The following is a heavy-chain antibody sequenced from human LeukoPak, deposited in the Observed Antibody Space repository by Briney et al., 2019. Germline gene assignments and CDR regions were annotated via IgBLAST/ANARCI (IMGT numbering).Heavy chain of an antibody. Sequence: SVKVSCKAAGGTFSSYAISWVRQAPGQGLEWMGRIIPIFGTANYAQKFQGRGTITTDESTITAHMELSSLSSEHTAVSYCARDSQIFGVVTPTFDYWGQGKLVTVSS. D-gene: IGHD3-3*01. J-gene: IGHJ4*02. CDR2: IIPIFGTA. CDR3: ARDSQIFGVVTPTFDY. CDR1: GGTFSSYA. V-gene: IGHV1-69*05.